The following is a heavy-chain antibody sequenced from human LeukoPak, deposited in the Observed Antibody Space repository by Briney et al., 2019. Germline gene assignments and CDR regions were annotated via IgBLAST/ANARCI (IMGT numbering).Heavy chain of an antibody. V-gene: IGHV4-34*01. J-gene: IGHJ4*02. CDR2: INHSGST. D-gene: IGHD2-2*01. Sequence: SETLSLTCAVYGGSFSGYYWSWIRQPPGKGLEWIGEINHSGSTNYNPSLKSRVTISVDTSKNQFSLKLSSVTAADTAVYYCARNIRRTSSLDYWGQGTLVTVSS. CDR3: ARNIRRTSSLDY. CDR1: GGSFSGYY.